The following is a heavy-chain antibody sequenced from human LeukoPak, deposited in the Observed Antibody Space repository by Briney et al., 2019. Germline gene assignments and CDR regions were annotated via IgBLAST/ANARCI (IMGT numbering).Heavy chain of an antibody. J-gene: IGHJ4*02. V-gene: IGHV3-21*06. CDR2: ISSTSRYI. Sequence: GGSLRLSCAASGFTFSSYSMNWVRQAPGKGLEWVSSISSTSRYIYYADSVKGRFTISRDNAKNSLYLQMNSLRPEDTAVYYCARDPSSSLYFDYWGQGTLVTVSS. CDR1: GFTFSSYS. D-gene: IGHD6-6*01. CDR3: ARDPSSSLYFDY.